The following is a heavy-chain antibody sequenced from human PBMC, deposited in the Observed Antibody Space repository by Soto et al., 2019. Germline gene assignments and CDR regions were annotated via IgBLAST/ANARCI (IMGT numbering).Heavy chain of an antibody. Sequence: QVQLQQSGAGLLKPSETLSLTCAVYGGSFSGYYWSWIRQPPGKGLEWIGEINHSGSTNYNPSLKSRVTISVDTSKNQFSLKLSSVTAADTAVYYCARDGGGNTFDYWGQGTLVTVSS. CDR3: ARDGGGNTFDY. CDR2: INHSGST. J-gene: IGHJ4*02. V-gene: IGHV4-34*01. CDR1: GGSFSGYY. D-gene: IGHD2-15*01.